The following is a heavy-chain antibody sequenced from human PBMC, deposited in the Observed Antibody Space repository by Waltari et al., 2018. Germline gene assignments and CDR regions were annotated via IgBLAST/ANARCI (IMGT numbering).Heavy chain of an antibody. J-gene: IGHJ4*02. Sequence: QLQESGPGLVKPSEPLSLTRSVSGVSISSPSSYWTWIRQPPGKGLEWIGNIFSSGSTYYNTSLKTRVTISVDTSKNQISLMVTSVTATDTAVYYCARMVGHTALDYWGQGALVTVSS. D-gene: IGHD5-18*01. CDR2: IFSSGST. CDR3: ARMVGHTALDY. V-gene: IGHV4-39*01. CDR1: GVSISSPSSY.